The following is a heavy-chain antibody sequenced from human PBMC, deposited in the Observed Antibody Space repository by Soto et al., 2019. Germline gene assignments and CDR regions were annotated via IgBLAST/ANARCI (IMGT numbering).Heavy chain of an antibody. CDR2: IYYSGST. V-gene: IGHV4-59*01. CDR1: GGSISSYY. J-gene: IGHJ3*02. Sequence: PSETLSLTCTVSGGSISSYYWSWIRQPPGKGLEWIGYIYYSGSTSYNPSLKSRVTISVDTSKNQFSLKLSSVTAADTAVYYCATGGIVVVRDAFDIWGQGTMVTVS. D-gene: IGHD3-22*01. CDR3: ATGGIVVVRDAFDI.